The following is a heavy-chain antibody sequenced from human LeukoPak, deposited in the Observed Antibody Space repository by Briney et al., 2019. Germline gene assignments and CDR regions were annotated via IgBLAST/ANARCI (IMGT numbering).Heavy chain of an antibody. Sequence: PGGSLRLSCAASGFTFSSFSMNWVRQASGEGLEWGSSISSSSSYIYYADSVKGRFTISRDNAKNSLYLQMNSLRAEDTAVYYCARDYYGSGSPYRDAFDIWGQGTMVTVSS. CDR3: ARDYYGSGSPYRDAFDI. V-gene: IGHV3-21*01. CDR1: GFTFSSFS. J-gene: IGHJ3*02. D-gene: IGHD3-10*01. CDR2: ISSSSSYI.